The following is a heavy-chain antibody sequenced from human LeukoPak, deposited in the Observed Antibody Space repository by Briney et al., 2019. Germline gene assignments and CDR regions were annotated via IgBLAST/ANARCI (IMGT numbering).Heavy chain of an antibody. D-gene: IGHD3-10*01. CDR2: INSDGSST. CDR3: AILGRGSNFDY. V-gene: IGHV3-74*01. J-gene: IGHJ4*02. CDR1: GYTFSTYW. Sequence: PGGSLRLSCAASGYTFSTYWMHWVRQAPGKGLVWVSRINSDGSSTSYADSVKGPFTISRDNAKNTLYLQMNSLRAEDTAVYYCAILGRGSNFDYWGQGTLVTVSS.